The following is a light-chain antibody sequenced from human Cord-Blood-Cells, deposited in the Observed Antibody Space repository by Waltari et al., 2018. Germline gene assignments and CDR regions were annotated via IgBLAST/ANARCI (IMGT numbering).Light chain of an antibody. CDR3: QQYDNLPLT. Sequence: ETQLTQSQSSLSASVGARVPITYQPSQDISNHLNWNQQKPGKAPNFLINDAANLEQGVPSRFSRSGSGTDFTFTISSLQPEDIATYYCQQYDNLPLTFGGGTKVEIK. V-gene: IGKV1-33*01. CDR2: DAA. J-gene: IGKJ4*01. CDR1: QDISNH.